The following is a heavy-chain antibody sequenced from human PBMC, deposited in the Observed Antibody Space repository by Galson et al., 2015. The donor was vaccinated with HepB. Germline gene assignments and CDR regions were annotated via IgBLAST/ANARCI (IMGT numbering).Heavy chain of an antibody. CDR3: ARVDYFESSGYYMH. D-gene: IGHD3-22*01. J-gene: IGHJ4*02. V-gene: IGHV1-18*01. CDR2: ISGYNGNT. Sequence: SVKVSCKASGYTFSIHGISWVRQAPGQGLEWMGWISGYNGNTDHSQKFQGRVTMTKDTSTGTAYMELRSLRSDDTAVYYCARVDYFESSGYYMHWGQGNLVTVSS. CDR1: GYTFSIHG.